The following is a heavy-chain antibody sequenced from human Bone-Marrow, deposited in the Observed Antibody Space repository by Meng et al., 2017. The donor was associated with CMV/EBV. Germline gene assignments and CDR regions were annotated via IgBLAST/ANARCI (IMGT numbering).Heavy chain of an antibody. V-gene: IGHV3-7*01. Sequence: GESLKISCTASGFTFGDYAMSWVRQAPGKGLEWVANIKQDGSEKYYVDSVKGRFTISRDNAKNSLYLQMNSLRAEDTAVYYCARDKRVVAFTSYYYGMDVWGQGTTVTVSS. J-gene: IGHJ6*02. CDR2: IKQDGSEK. CDR3: ARDKRVVAFTSYYYGMDV. CDR1: GFTFGDYA. D-gene: IGHD2-15*01.